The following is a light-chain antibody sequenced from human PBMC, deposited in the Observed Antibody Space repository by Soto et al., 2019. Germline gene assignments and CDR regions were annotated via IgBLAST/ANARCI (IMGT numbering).Light chain of an antibody. CDR2: DVA. J-gene: IGLJ1*01. CDR3: TSYTTSSTYV. Sequence: ALTQPASVSGSPGQSIAISCTGTSSDVGGYNYVSWYQQHPGKAPKLMLYDVAIRPSGVSDRFSGSKSGNTASLTISGLQAEDEADYYCTSYTTSSTYVFGTGTKVTVL. CDR1: SSDVGGYNY. V-gene: IGLV2-14*01.